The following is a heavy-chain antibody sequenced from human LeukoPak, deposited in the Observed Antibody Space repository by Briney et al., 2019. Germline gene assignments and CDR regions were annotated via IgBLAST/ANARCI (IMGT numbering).Heavy chain of an antibody. J-gene: IGHJ6*03. D-gene: IGHD2-2*03. CDR2: IIPIFGTA. CDR3: ARAVEPGYCSSTSCFKYYYYYYMDV. V-gene: IGHV1-69*13. Sequence: ASVKVSCKASGYTFTGYYMHWVRQAPGQGLEWIGGIIPIFGTANYAQKFQGRVTITADESTSTAYMELSSLRSEDTAVYYCARAVEPGYCSSTSCFKYYYYYYMDVWGKGTTVTVSS. CDR1: GYTFTGYY.